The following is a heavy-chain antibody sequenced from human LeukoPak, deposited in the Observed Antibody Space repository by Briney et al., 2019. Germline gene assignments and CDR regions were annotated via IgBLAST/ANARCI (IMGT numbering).Heavy chain of an antibody. V-gene: IGHV3-23*01. CDR1: GFTFSTYG. Sequence: PGGSLRLSCATSGFTFSTYGMTWVRQAPGKGLEWVTTISGSGGSTYYADSVKGRFTISRDNSMNTLYLQMNSLRAEDTAVYYCAKSRIAGATPPTDYGGQGTLVTVSS. CDR2: ISGSGGST. CDR3: AKSRIAGATPPTDY. D-gene: IGHD1-26*01. J-gene: IGHJ4*02.